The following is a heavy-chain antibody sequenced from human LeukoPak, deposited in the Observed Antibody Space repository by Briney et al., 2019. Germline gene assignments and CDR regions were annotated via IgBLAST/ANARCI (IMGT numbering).Heavy chain of an antibody. D-gene: IGHD6-13*01. V-gene: IGHV4-59*01. CDR1: GGSISSYY. Sequence: PSETLSLTCTVSGGSISSYYWSWIRQPPGKGLEWIGYIYYSGSTNYNPSLQSRVTISLDTSKNLFSLKLSSVTAADTAVYYCARYSSSWNYFDYWGQGTLVTVSS. CDR3: ARYSSSWNYFDY. CDR2: IYYSGST. J-gene: IGHJ4*02.